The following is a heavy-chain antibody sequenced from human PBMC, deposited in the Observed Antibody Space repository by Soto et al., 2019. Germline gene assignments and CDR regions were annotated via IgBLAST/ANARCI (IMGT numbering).Heavy chain of an antibody. CDR1: GGSISSFY. V-gene: IGHV4-4*07. J-gene: IGHJ4*01. CDR2: IYSGERN. D-gene: IGHD6-25*01. CDR3: ARWSSGWYY. Sequence: QVQLQESGPGLVKPSETLSLTCTVSGGSISSFYWCWIRKPAGKGLEWIGRIYSGERNNYNPSLKCRVTLSVDTSKNQSSMRLSSVTAADTAMYYCARWSSGWYYWGHGTLVTGSS.